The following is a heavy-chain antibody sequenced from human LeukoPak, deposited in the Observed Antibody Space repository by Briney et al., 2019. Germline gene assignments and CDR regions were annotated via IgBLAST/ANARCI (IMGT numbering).Heavy chain of an antibody. Sequence: ETLSLTCAVYGGSFSGYYWSWIRQPPGKGLEWVANIKQDGSEKYYVDSVKGRFTISRDNAKNSLYLQMISLRAEDTAVYYCARVGGRYSPLGYWGQGTLVAVSS. V-gene: IGHV3-7*01. D-gene: IGHD3-16*02. CDR3: ARVGGRYSPLGY. J-gene: IGHJ4*02. CDR2: IKQDGSEK. CDR1: GGSFSGYY.